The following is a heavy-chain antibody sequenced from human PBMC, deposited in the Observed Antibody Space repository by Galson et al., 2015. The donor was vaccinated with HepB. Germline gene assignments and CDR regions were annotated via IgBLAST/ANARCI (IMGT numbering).Heavy chain of an antibody. CDR2: ISSSSSYI. J-gene: IGHJ5*02. Sequence: SLRLSCAASGFTFSSYSMNWVRQAPGKGLEWVSSISSSSSYIYYADSVKGRFTISRDNAKNSLYLQMNSLRAEDTAVYYCARGQSVTTPHFDNWFDPWGQGTLVTVSS. CDR3: ARGQSVTTPHFDNWFDP. CDR1: GFTFSSYS. D-gene: IGHD4-17*01. V-gene: IGHV3-21*01.